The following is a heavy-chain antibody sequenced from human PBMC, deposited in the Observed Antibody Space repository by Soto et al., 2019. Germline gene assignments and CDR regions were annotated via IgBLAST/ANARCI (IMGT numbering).Heavy chain of an antibody. CDR2: ISGSGGST. J-gene: IGHJ4*02. Sequence: GGSLRLSCAASGFTFSSYAMSWVRQAPGKGLEWVSAISGSGGSTYYADSVKGRFTTSRDNSKNTLYLQMNSLRAEDTAVYYCAKDCRQLWSSWYFDYWGQGTLVTVSS. D-gene: IGHD5-18*01. V-gene: IGHV3-23*01. CDR3: AKDCRQLWSSWYFDY. CDR1: GFTFSSYA.